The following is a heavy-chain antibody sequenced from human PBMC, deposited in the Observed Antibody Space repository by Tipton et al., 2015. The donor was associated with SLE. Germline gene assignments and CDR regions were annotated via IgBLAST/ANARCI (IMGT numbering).Heavy chain of an antibody. V-gene: IGHV4-59*08. CDR2: LSDIGRT. J-gene: IGHJ3*02. Sequence: LRLSCTVSGASFSGYYWSWIRQPPGKGLEWIGYLSDIGRTNYKSSLRSRVTISVDTSRNLLSLKVTSVTAADTAVYYCARQRVLDAFDIWGQGTMVIVSS. CDR1: GASFSGYY. CDR3: ARQRVLDAFDI.